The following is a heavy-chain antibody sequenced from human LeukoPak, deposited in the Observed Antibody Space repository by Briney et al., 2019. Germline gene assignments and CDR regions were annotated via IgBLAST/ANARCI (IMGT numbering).Heavy chain of an antibody. CDR1: GFTFSNYG. V-gene: IGHV3-30*18. D-gene: IGHD3-16*01. CDR2: ISDNGNDK. CDR3: AKDREPLTMIIDY. Sequence: PGGSLRLSCAVSGFTFSNYGMHWVRQAPGKGLEWVAVISDNGNDKYYVGSVKGRFTISRDNSKNTLYLQMNSLRAEDTALYYCAKDREPLTMIIDYWGQGTLVTVSS. J-gene: IGHJ4*02.